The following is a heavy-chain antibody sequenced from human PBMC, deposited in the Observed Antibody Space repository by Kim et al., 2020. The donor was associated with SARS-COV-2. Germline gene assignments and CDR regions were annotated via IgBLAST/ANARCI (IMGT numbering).Heavy chain of an antibody. V-gene: IGHV4-39*01. Sequence: SETLSLTCTVSGGSISGRSYYWGWIHQPPGKGLEWIGAIHYSGPTFYNPSLKSRVTISVDTSKSQFSLNLSSVSAADTAVYYCARHAGPGWLQVWGQGTLVTVTS. CDR1: GGSISGRSYY. D-gene: IGHD5-12*01. CDR3: ARHAGPGWLQV. CDR2: IHYSGPT. J-gene: IGHJ4*02.